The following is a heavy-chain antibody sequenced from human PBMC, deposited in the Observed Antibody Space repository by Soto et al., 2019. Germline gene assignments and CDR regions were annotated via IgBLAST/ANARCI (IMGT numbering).Heavy chain of an antibody. V-gene: IGHV3-73*02. J-gene: IGHJ4*02. D-gene: IGHD4-4*01. CDR1: GFSFSDSA. Sequence: EVQLVESGGGLVQPGGSLKLSCAASGFSFSDSAIHWVRQASGKGLEWVGRTRSKAHSYATAFAASVKGRFTISRDDSKNRVLSQMNSLKTEETAVYYWTRHTVDHWGQGTLVTVSS. CDR2: TRSKAHSYAT. CDR3: TRHTVDH.